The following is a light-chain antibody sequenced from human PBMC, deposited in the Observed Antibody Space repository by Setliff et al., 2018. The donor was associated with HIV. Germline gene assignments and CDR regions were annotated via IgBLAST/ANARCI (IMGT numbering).Light chain of an antibody. Sequence: DIQMTQSPSSLSASVGDRVTITYRASQGINIYLAWYQQKPGKVPKLLIHAATALQSGAPSRFSGSASGTNFTLAISSLQPEDAATYYCQNYDSALGITFGQGTRLEIK. CDR1: QGINIY. CDR2: AAT. V-gene: IGKV1-27*01. J-gene: IGKJ5*01. CDR3: QNYDSALGIT.